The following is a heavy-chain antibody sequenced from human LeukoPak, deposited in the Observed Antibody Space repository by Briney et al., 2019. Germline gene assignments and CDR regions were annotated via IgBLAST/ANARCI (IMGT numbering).Heavy chain of an antibody. J-gene: IGHJ4*02. V-gene: IGHV1-46*01. D-gene: IGHD2-2*01. Sequence: ASVKVSCKASGYTFTSYYMHWVRQAPGQGLEWMGIINPSGGSTSYAQKFQGRVTMTRDTSTSTVYMELSSLRSEDTAVYYCTREFKNGCYHYWGQGTLVTVSS. CDR3: TREFKNGCYHY. CDR2: INPSGGST. CDR1: GYTFTSYY.